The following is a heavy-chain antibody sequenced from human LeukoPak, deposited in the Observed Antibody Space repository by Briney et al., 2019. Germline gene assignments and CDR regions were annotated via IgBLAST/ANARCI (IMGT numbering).Heavy chain of an antibody. J-gene: IGHJ3*02. CDR1: GFTFSDYY. V-gene: IGHV3-11*01. CDR2: ISSSGSTI. CDR3: ARVPEERRDYAFDI. Sequence: PGGSLRLSCAASGFTFSDYYMSWIRQAPGKGLEWVSYISSSGSTIYYADSVKGRFTISRDNAKNSLYLQMNSLRAEDTAVYYCARVPEERRDYAFDIWGQGTMVTVSS.